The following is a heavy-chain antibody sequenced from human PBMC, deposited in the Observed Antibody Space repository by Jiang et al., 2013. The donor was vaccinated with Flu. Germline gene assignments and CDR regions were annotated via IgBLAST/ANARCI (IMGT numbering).Heavy chain of an antibody. Sequence: SLTCTVSGGSISSATYYWGWIRQPPGKGLEWIGNFYYSGSTYSNPSLESRVTISGDTSKNQFSLKLSSVTAVDTAVYFCARTRALCSSTRCYRGGWFDPWGQGTLVTVPS. CDR1: GGSISSATYY. J-gene: IGHJ5*02. CDR3: ARTRALCSSTRCYRGGWFDP. D-gene: IGHD2-2*02. CDR2: FYYSGST. V-gene: IGHV4-39*01.